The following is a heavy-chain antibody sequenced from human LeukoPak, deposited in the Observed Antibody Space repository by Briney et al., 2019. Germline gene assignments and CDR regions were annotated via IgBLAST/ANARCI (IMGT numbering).Heavy chain of an antibody. J-gene: IGHJ3*02. CDR2: ISYDGSNK. CDR1: GFTFSSYA. V-gene: IGHV3-30-3*01. CDR3: ATVRYGPDAFDI. Sequence: GGSLRLSCAASGFTFSSYAMHWVRQAPGKGLEWVAVISYDGSNKYYADSVKGRFTISRDNSKNTLYLQMNSLRSEDTAVYYCATVRYGPDAFDIWGQGTMVTVSS. D-gene: IGHD5-18*01.